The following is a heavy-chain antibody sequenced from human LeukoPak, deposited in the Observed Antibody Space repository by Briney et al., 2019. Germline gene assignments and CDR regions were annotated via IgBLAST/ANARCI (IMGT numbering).Heavy chain of an antibody. Sequence: GGSLRLSCAASGFTFSSYGMHWVRQAPGKGLEWVAVIWYDGSNKYYADSVKGRFTISRDNSKNTLYLQMNSLRAEDTAVYYCAREGVWELLPLSHYFDYWGQGTLVTVSS. CDR1: GFTFSSYG. J-gene: IGHJ4*02. V-gene: IGHV3-30*19. CDR3: AREGVWELLPLSHYFDY. D-gene: IGHD1-26*01. CDR2: IWYDGSNK.